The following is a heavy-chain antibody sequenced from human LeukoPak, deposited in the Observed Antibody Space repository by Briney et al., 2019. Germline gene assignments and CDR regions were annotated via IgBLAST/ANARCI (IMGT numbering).Heavy chain of an antibody. CDR2: IIPIFGTA. Sequence: GASVKVSCKASGGTFSSYAISWVRQAPGQGLEWMGGIIPIFGTANYAQKFQGRVTITADESTSTAYMELSSLRSEDTAVYYCARDRGTYRPIDYWGQGTLVTVSS. CDR1: GGTFSSYA. CDR3: ARDRGTYRPIDY. J-gene: IGHJ4*02. V-gene: IGHV1-69*13. D-gene: IGHD1-26*01.